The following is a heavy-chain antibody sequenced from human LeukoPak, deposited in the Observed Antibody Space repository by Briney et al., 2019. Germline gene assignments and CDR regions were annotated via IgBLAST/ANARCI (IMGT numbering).Heavy chain of an antibody. V-gene: IGHV1-2*02. CDR2: INSNSADT. D-gene: IGHD6-13*01. J-gene: IGHJ1*01. Sequence: VASVTVSCKPSGYSFIDYYIHWVRQAPGQGLEWMGWINSNSADTNYAQNFQGRVTMTRDTSISTAYMELSRLRSDDTALYYCARIGISARGTNFHHWGQGTLVTVSS. CDR3: ARIGISARGTNFHH. CDR1: GYSFIDYY.